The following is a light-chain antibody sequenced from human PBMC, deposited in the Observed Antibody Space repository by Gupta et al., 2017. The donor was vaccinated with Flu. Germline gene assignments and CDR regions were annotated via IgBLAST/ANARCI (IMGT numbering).Light chain of an antibody. J-gene: IGKJ1*01. CDR2: AAS. Sequence: PSSFSASTGDRVTITCRASQGISSYLAWYQQKPGKAPKLLIYAASTLQSGVPSRFSGSGSGTDFTLTISCLQSEDFATYYCQQYDSYPRTFGQGTKVEIK. V-gene: IGKV1-8*01. CDR3: QQYDSYPRT. CDR1: QGISSY.